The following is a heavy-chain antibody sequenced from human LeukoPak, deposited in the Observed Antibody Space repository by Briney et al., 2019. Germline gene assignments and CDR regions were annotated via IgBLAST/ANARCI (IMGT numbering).Heavy chain of an antibody. CDR1: GYTLTELS. D-gene: IGHD5-24*01. CDR2: FDPEDGER. V-gene: IGHV1-24*01. Sequence: ASVRVSCKVSGYTLTELSMHWVRQAPGKGLEWMGSFDPEDGERIYAQKFQGRGTMTEDTSTDTAYMELSSLRSEDTAVYYCTTREGATLFDYWGRGTLVTVSS. CDR3: TTREGATLFDY. J-gene: IGHJ4*02.